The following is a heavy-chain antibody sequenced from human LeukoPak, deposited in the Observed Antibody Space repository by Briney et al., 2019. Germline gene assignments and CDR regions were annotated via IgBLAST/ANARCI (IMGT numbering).Heavy chain of an antibody. CDR2: IKEDGSGK. V-gene: IGHV3-7*01. CDR1: GFTFSTYW. J-gene: IGHJ4*02. Sequence: QPGGSLRLSCAASGFTFSTYWMTWVRQAPGKGLEWVANIKEDGSGKYNVDSVKGRFTISRDNAKNSLYLQLNSLRAEDTAVYYCTRDTGCSGGRCYSFYDYWGQGTLVTVSS. CDR3: TRDTGCSGGRCYSFYDY. D-gene: IGHD2-15*01.